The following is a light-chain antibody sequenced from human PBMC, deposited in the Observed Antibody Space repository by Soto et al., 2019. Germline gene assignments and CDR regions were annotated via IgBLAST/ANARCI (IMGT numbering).Light chain of an antibody. CDR2: DTS. Sequence: EIVVTQSPATLSVSPGERVNLSCRASQSVSSSLAWYQQRPGQAPRLLIYDTSTRAAGISARFSGSGSGTEFTLTISSLQSEDFAVYYCQQYIDWPPGTFGQGTAVEIK. J-gene: IGKJ1*01. V-gene: IGKV3-15*01. CDR3: QQYIDWPPGT. CDR1: QSVSSS.